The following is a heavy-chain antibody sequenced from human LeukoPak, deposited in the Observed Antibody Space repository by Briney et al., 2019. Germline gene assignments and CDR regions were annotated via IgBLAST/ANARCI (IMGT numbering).Heavy chain of an antibody. CDR2: IYSSGST. J-gene: IGHJ4*02. V-gene: IGHV4-4*07. CDR1: GASISGYY. D-gene: IGHD3-22*01. Sequence: PSETLSLTCTVSGASISGYYWSWIRQPAGKGLEWSGRIYSSGSTNYNLSLKSRVTMSVDTSKNQFSLKLSSVTAADTAVYYCARDGKWLTLYYFDYWGQGTLVTVSS. CDR3: ARDGKWLTLYYFDY.